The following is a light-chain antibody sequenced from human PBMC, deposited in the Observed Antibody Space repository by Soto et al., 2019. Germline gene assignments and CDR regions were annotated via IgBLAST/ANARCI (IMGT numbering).Light chain of an antibody. CDR2: ETS. CDR1: SRAPGSYKF. CDR3: FSFTSTNTNV. Sequence: QSLLPPPASGSGSAGXAVSIPCTGTSRAPGSYKFVSWYPHHPGKVPTVIIYETSKRPSGVSESFSGSKSGNTASLTIYGLQAEDEADYYCFSFTSTNTNVFASGTKVTVL. J-gene: IGLJ1*01. V-gene: IGLV2-23*01.